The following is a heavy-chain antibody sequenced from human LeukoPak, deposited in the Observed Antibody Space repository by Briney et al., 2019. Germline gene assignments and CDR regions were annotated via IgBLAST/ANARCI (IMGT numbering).Heavy chain of an antibody. V-gene: IGHV4-59*07. D-gene: IGHD6-6*01. J-gene: IGHJ6*03. Sequence: TDTLSLTCTLSGRSISSYYWSWVRQPPGKGREWIGSIYYRGSTNYNPSLKSRVHISVDTSKNQFSLKLSSVTAADTAVYYCARVVAARTYYMDVWGKGTTVTVSS. CDR1: GRSISSYY. CDR2: IYYRGST. CDR3: ARVVAARTYYMDV.